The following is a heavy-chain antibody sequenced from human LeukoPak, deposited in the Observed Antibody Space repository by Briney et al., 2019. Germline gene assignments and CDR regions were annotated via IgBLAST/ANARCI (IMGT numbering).Heavy chain of an antibody. CDR3: ARGVVVPAAHFDAFDI. J-gene: IGHJ3*02. V-gene: IGHV1-69*01. D-gene: IGHD2-2*01. CDR1: GGTFSSYA. Sequence: GSSVKVSCKASGGTFSSYAISWVRQAPGQGLEWMGGIIPIFGTANYAQKSQGRVTITADEPTSTAYMELSSLRSEDTAVYYCARGVVVPAAHFDAFDIWGQGTMVTVSS. CDR2: IIPIFGTA.